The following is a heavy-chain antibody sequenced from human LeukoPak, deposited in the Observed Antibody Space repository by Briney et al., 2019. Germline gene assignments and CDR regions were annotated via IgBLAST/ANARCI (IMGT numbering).Heavy chain of an antibody. Sequence: ASVKVSCKASGYTFTSYDINWVRQATGQGLEWMGWMNPNSGNTGYAQKFQGRVTMTRNTSISTAYMELSSLRSEDTAVYYCARVPARKRGIMATITGYYYYGMDVWGQGTTVTVSS. D-gene: IGHD5-12*01. J-gene: IGHJ6*02. CDR1: GYTFTSYD. CDR2: MNPNSGNT. V-gene: IGHV1-8*01. CDR3: ARVPARKRGIMATITGYYYYGMDV.